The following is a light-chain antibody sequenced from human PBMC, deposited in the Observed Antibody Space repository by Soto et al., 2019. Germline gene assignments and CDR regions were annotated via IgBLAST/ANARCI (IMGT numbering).Light chain of an antibody. CDR3: QQYNSYSPT. V-gene: IGKV1-5*01. J-gene: IGKJ4*01. CDR2: DAS. CDR1: QSISSW. Sequence: DIQMTQSPSTLSASVGDRVTITCRARQSISSWLAWYQQKPGKAPKVLIYDASKLESGVPSRFSGSGSGLEFTLTISSLQPDDFATYYCQQYNSYSPTFGGGTKVDIK.